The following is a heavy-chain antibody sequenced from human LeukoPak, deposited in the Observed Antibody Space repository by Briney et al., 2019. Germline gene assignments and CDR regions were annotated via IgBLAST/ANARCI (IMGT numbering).Heavy chain of an antibody. CDR2: IWYDGSNK. J-gene: IGHJ4*02. CDR3: AYSSSWYDGVDY. V-gene: IGHV3-33*01. D-gene: IGHD6-13*01. CDR1: GFTFSSYG. Sequence: PGGSLRLSCAASGFTFSSYGMHWVRQAPGKGLEWVAVIWYDGSNKYYADSVKGRFTISRDNSKNTLYLQMNSLRAEDTAVYYCAYSSSWYDGVDYWGQGTLVTVSS.